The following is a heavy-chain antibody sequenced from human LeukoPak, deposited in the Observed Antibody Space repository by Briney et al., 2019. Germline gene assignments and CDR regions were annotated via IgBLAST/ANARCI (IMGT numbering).Heavy chain of an antibody. CDR2: IHYTGSA. Sequence: SETLSLTCTVSGGSISGYYWSWIRQPPGKGLEWIAYIHYTGSANFNPSLKSRVTISVDTAKNQFSLKLSSMTASDRAVYYCASYDSSGYGWYFDLWGRGTLVTVSS. CDR3: ASYDSSGYGWYFDL. CDR1: GGSISGYY. J-gene: IGHJ2*01. D-gene: IGHD3-22*01. V-gene: IGHV4-59*08.